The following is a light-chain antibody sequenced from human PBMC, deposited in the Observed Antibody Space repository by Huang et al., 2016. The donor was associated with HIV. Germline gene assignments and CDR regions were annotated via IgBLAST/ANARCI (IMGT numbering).Light chain of an antibody. CDR1: QTVSSN. CDR3: QHYRVWPPVYT. V-gene: IGKV3-15*01. J-gene: IGKJ2*01. CDR2: AAS. Sequence: EIVMTLSPATLSVSPGERATLSCRASQTVSSNLAWYQQKPGQAPRLLIYAASTRATDIPARFSGSGSGTEFTLTISSLQSEDFAVYYCQHYRVWPPVYTFGQGTKLEIK.